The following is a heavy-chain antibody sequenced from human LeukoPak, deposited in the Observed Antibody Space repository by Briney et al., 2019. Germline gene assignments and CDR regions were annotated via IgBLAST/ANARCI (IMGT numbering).Heavy chain of an antibody. Sequence: GESLKISCRGSGYSFTSYWIGWVRQMPGKGLEWMGIIYPGDSDTRYSPSFQGHVTISAYKSISTAYLQWSSLKASETAMYYCARHVAVVTENYYCYYGMDVWGQGTTVTVSS. CDR3: ARHVAVVTENYYCYYGMDV. J-gene: IGHJ6*02. D-gene: IGHD2-21*02. CDR2: IYPGDSDT. CDR1: GYSFTSYW. V-gene: IGHV5-51*01.